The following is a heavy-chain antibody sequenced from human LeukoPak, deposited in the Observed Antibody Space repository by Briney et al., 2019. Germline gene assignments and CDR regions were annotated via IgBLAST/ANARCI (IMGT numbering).Heavy chain of an antibody. CDR3: ASQITMVRGVMNY. Sequence: SETLSLTCAVYGGSFSGYYWSWIRQPPGKGLEWIGEINHSGSTNYNPSLKSRVTISVDTSKNQFSLKLSSVTAADTAVYYCASQITMVRGVMNYWGQGTLVTVSS. CDR2: INHSGST. V-gene: IGHV4-34*01. CDR1: GGSFSGYY. D-gene: IGHD3-10*01. J-gene: IGHJ4*02.